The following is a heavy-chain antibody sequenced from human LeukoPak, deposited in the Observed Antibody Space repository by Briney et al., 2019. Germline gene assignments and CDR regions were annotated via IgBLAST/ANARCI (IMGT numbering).Heavy chain of an antibody. V-gene: IGHV1-18*01. CDR3: ARSGRGTYYYFDL. CDR1: GYSFTTYG. CDR2: ISAYNGNT. D-gene: IGHD1-26*01. Sequence: ASVKVSCKASGYSFTTYGITWVRQAPGQGREWMGWISAYNGNTNYAQEFQGRVTMTTDTSTSTAYMELRSLRSDDTAVYYCARSGRGTYYYFDLWGQGTLVTVSS. J-gene: IGHJ4*02.